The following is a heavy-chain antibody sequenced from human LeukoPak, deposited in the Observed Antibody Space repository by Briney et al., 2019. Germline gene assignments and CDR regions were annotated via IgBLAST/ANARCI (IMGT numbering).Heavy chain of an antibody. J-gene: IGHJ4*02. Sequence: SETLSLTCAVYGDSFSGYYWSWIRQPPGKGLGWIGEVNDRGNTNYNPSLKSRVTIAVATSKNQFSLKLTSVTAADTAIYYCATRGGGPYPYYLDFWDQGALVTVSS. CDR3: ATRGGGPYPYYLDF. CDR2: VNDRGNT. V-gene: IGHV4-34*01. CDR1: GDSFSGYY. D-gene: IGHD2-15*01.